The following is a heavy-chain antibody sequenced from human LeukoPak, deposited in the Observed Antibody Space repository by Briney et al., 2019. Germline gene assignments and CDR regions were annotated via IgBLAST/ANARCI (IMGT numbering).Heavy chain of an antibody. Sequence: PGGSLRLSRAASGFTFSSYAMSWVRQAPGKGLEWVSIISGSGGFTYYADSVKGRFTISRDNSKNTLYLQMNSLRAEDTAVYYCARMGYSGPNNWFDPWGQGTLVTVSS. CDR2: ISGSGGFT. CDR3: ARMGYSGPNNWFDP. D-gene: IGHD5-12*01. CDR1: GFTFSSYA. V-gene: IGHV3-23*01. J-gene: IGHJ5*02.